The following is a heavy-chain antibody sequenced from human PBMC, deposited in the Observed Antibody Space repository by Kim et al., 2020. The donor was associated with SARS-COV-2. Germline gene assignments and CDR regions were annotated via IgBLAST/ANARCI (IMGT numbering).Heavy chain of an antibody. CDR3: ARENSGSYLNLPGADAFDI. D-gene: IGHD1-26*01. Sequence: RFTSSRDNAKNSLYLQMNSLRAEDTAVYYCARENSGSYLNLPGADAFDIWGQGTMVTVSS. J-gene: IGHJ3*02. V-gene: IGHV3-11*04.